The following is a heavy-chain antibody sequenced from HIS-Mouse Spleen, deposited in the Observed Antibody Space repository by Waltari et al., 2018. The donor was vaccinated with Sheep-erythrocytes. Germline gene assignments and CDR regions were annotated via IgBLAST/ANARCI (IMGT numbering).Heavy chain of an antibody. J-gene: IGHJ2*01. Sequence: QVQLVESGGGVVQPGRSLRLSCAASGFTFSSYGMHWVRQAPGKGLDGVAVISDDGINKYYADSVKCRFTISRDNSKNTLYLQMNSLRAEDTAVYYCAKVRTVNYWYFDLWGRGTLVTVSS. V-gene: IGHV3-30*18. CDR2: ISDDGINK. CDR1: GFTFSSYG. D-gene: IGHD1-1*01. CDR3: AKVRTVNYWYFDL.